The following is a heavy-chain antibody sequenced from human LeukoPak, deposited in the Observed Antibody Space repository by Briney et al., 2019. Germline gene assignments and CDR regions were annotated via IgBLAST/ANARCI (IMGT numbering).Heavy chain of an antibody. CDR3: AKNGQSGFSFDP. V-gene: IGHV4-34*01. Sequence: KASETLSLTCAVYGGSLNGHYWSWIRQPPGKGLEWIGEGSESGGTKFNPSLKSRVTISADTSKNQFSLKLNSVTAADTAVYYCAKNGQSGFSFDPWGQRTLVTVSS. D-gene: IGHD3-3*01. CDR2: GSESGGT. J-gene: IGHJ5*02. CDR1: GGSLNGHY.